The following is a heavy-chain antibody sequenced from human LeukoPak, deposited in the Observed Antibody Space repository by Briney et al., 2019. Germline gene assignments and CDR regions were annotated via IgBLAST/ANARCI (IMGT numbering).Heavy chain of an antibody. V-gene: IGHV4-4*07. J-gene: IGHJ4*02. Sequence: SETLSLTCTVSGGSLSSYYWSWTRQPAGKGLEWIGRIYTSGSTNYNPSLKSRVTMPVDTSKNQFSLKLSSVTAADTAVYYCARSYCSSTSCYDYWGQGTLVTVSS. CDR2: IYTSGST. CDR3: ARSYCSSTSCYDY. CDR1: GGSLSSYY. D-gene: IGHD2-2*01.